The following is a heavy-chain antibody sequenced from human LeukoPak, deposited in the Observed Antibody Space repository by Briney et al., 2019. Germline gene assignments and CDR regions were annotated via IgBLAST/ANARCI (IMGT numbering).Heavy chain of an antibody. Sequence: GGSLRLSCSASGFTFSNYVMHWVRQTPGEGLEYVSVISSNGGSTFYADSVKGRFTISRDNSKNTLYLQMNSLRAEDTAVYYCARGGSAVNWFDPWGQGTLVAVSS. D-gene: IGHD3-16*01. J-gene: IGHJ5*02. CDR2: ISSNGGST. CDR1: GFTFSNYV. CDR3: ARGGSAVNWFDP. V-gene: IGHV3-64*04.